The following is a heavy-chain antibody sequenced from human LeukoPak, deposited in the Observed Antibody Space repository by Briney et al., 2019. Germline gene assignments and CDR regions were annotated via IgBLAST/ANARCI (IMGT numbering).Heavy chain of an antibody. CDR2: IKQDGSEK. D-gene: IGHD3-22*01. Sequence: GGSLRLSCVASGFTFSSYWMSWVRQAPGTGLEWVANIKQDGSEKYYVDSVKGRFSISRDNAKNLLYLQMNSLRAEDTAVYYCARATFDSRGYYYEGEYWGQGTLVTVSS. CDR3: ARATFDSRGYYYEGEY. CDR1: GFTFSSYW. V-gene: IGHV3-7*05. J-gene: IGHJ4*02.